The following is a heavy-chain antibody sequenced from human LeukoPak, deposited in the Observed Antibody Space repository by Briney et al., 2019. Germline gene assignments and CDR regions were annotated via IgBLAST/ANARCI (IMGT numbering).Heavy chain of an antibody. D-gene: IGHD2-15*01. CDR3: AREHCSGGSCYGWFDP. V-gene: IGHV1-69*13. CDR2: IIPIFGTA. J-gene: IGHJ5*02. Sequence: ASVKVSCKASGGTFSSYAISWVRRAPGQGLEWMGGIIPIFGTANYAQKFQGRVTITADESTSTAYMELSSLRSEDTAVYYCAREHCSGGSCYGWFDPWGQGTLVTVSS. CDR1: GGTFSSYA.